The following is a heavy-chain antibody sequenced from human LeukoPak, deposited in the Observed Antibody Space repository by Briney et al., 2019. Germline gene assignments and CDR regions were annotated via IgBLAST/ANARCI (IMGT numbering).Heavy chain of an antibody. J-gene: IGHJ4*02. Sequence: GASVKVSCKASGYTFTGYYMHWVRQAPGQGLEWMGWINPNSGGTNYAQKFQGRVTMTRDTSISTAFMELSRLRSDDTAVYYCARDLGCTSTSCYAFDYWGQGTLVTASS. CDR1: GYTFTGYY. V-gene: IGHV1-2*02. CDR2: INPNSGGT. D-gene: IGHD2-2*01. CDR3: ARDLGCTSTSCYAFDY.